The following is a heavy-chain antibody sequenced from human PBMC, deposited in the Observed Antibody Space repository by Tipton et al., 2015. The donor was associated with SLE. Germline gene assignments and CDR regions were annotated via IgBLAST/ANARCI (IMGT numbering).Heavy chain of an antibody. D-gene: IGHD3-3*01. V-gene: IGHV4-39*01. J-gene: IGHJ3*02. CDR1: GGSVSSSSYY. CDR2: IYYSGST. Sequence: GLVKPSETLSLTCTVSGGSVSSSSYYWGWIRQPPGKGLEWIGSIYYSGSTYYNPSLKSRVTISVDTSKNQFSLRLMSVTAADTALYYCARTFWGSYYKAVGDSFNIWGQGTLVTVSS. CDR3: ARTFWGSYYKAVGDSFNI.